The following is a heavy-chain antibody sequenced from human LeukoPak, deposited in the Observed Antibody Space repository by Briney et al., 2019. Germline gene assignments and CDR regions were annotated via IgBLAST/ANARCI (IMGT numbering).Heavy chain of an antibody. D-gene: IGHD6-13*01. Sequence: GGSLRLSCAASGFTFRSYAMAWVRQAPGKGLDWLSAINGAGTDTYNADSVKGRFTISRDNSKNTLYLQMNSLRAEDTAVYYCAKGGQLLVIRSIDYWGQGTLVTVSS. CDR1: GFTFRSYA. CDR3: AKGGQLLVIRSIDY. V-gene: IGHV3-23*01. J-gene: IGHJ4*02. CDR2: INGAGTDT.